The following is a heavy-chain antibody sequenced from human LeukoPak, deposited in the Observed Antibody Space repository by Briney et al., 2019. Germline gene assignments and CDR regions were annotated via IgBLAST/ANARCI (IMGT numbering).Heavy chain of an antibody. D-gene: IGHD3-22*01. CDR1: GFTFGKYW. CDR2: IKLDGSEK. Sequence: PGGSLRLSCVASGFTFGKYWMSWVRQAPGKGLEWVANIKLDGSEKNYVDSVKGRFTISRDNTKNSLYLQMNSLRAEDTAVYYCAKDRKNTMIVVGFDYWGQGTLVTVSS. J-gene: IGHJ4*02. CDR3: AKDRKNTMIVVGFDY. V-gene: IGHV3-7*03.